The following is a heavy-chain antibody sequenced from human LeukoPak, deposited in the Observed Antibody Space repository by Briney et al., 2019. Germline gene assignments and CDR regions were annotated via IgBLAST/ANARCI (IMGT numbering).Heavy chain of an antibody. CDR1: GFTFDDYG. CDR3: AREHEYCSSTTCSSFDY. Sequence: PGGSLRLSCAASGFTFDDYGMTWVRPAPGKGLEWVSGLSWNGGSTGYADSVKGRFTISRDNAKNSLYLQMNSLRVEDTALYHCAREHEYCSSTTCSSFDYWGQGTLVTVSS. J-gene: IGHJ4*02. CDR2: LSWNGGST. V-gene: IGHV3-20*01. D-gene: IGHD2-2*01.